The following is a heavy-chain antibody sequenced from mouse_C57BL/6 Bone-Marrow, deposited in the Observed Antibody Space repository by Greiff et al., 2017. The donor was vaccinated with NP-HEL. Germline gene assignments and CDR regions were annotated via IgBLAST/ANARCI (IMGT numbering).Heavy chain of an antibody. Sequence: DVQLQESGTVLARPGASVKMSCKTSGYTFTSYWMHWVKQRPGQGLEWIGAIYPGNSDTSYNQKFKGKAKRTAVTSASTAYMELSSLTNEDSAVYYCTPLYGNYVMDYWGQGTSVTVSS. CDR3: TPLYGNYVMDY. D-gene: IGHD2-1*01. V-gene: IGHV1-5*01. CDR1: GYTFTSYW. CDR2: IYPGNSDT. J-gene: IGHJ4*01.